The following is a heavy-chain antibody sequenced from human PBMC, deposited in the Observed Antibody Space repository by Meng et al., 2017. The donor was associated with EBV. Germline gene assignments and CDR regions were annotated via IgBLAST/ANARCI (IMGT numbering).Heavy chain of an antibody. CDR2: IYWDDDK. J-gene: IGHJ4*02. Sequence: QIPFKESGPTLVKPTQSLTLTCTFSGFSPSTSGVGVGWIRQPPGKALEWLALIYWDDDKRYSPSLKSRLTITKDTSKNQVVLTMTNMDPVDTATYYCAHSRVGATEFDYWGQGTLVTVSS. V-gene: IGHV2-5*02. CDR3: AHSRVGATEFDY. CDR1: GFSPSTSGVG. D-gene: IGHD1-26*01.